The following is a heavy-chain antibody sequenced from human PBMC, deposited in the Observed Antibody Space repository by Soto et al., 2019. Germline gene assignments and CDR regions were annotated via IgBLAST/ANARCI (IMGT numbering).Heavy chain of an antibody. Sequence: QVQLQESGPGLVKPSGTLSLTCGVSGASISSDNWWSWVRQPPGKGLEWIGDIYHNGNTNYNPSLGSRVTISDDKSKNEFSLKMTSVTAADTAVYFCARVIEGATDAYFDLWGQGTLVTVSS. CDR1: GASISSDNW. V-gene: IGHV4-4*02. CDR2: IYHNGNT. J-gene: IGHJ4*02. CDR3: ARVIEGATDAYFDL. D-gene: IGHD1-26*01.